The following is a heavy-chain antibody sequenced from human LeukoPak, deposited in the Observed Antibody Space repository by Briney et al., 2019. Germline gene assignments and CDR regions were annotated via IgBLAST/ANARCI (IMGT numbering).Heavy chain of an antibody. CDR1: GFTFINYA. J-gene: IGHJ4*02. V-gene: IGHV3-23*01. CDR2: FSGSGGST. Sequence: PGGSLRLSCAASGFTFINYAMTWVRQAPGQGLEWVSAFSGSGGSTYNADSVKGRFTVSRDNSKNTLYMQMNSLRAEDTAVYYCAKSTLLRGGIATDCDSWGQGPLVTVSS. D-gene: IGHD3-16*02. CDR3: AKSTLLRGGIATDCDS.